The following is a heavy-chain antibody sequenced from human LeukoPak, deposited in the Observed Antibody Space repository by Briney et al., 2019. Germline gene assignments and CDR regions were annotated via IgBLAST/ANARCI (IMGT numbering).Heavy chain of an antibody. CDR1: GYTFTRYY. D-gene: IGHD2-15*01. CDR3: ARGRGTHCSGGSCSHYGLDV. CDR2: LNPSGGHT. J-gene: IGHJ6*02. Sequence: ASVKVSCKASGYTFTRYYIHWVRQAPGQGLEWMGLLNPSGGHTTHAQRFKGRVTMTSDTSTSTVYMELSSLRSDDTAEDTAVYYCARGRGTHCSGGSCSHYGLDVWGQGTTVIVSS. V-gene: IGHV1-46*01.